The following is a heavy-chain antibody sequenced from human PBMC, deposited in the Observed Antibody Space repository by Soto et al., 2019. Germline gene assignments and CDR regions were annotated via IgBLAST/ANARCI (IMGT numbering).Heavy chain of an antibody. D-gene: IGHD3-10*01. CDR2: IYWDDDK. Sequence: QITLKESGPPLVKPTQTLTLTCTFSGFSLSTSGVGVGWIRQPPGKALEWLALIYWDDDKRYSPSLKSKLTLTKDTSKNQMVLTLTNMDPVDTATYYCAHRGYYGSGSYYLFDYWGQGTLVTVSS. J-gene: IGHJ4*02. CDR1: GFSLSTSGVG. CDR3: AHRGYYGSGSYYLFDY. V-gene: IGHV2-5*02.